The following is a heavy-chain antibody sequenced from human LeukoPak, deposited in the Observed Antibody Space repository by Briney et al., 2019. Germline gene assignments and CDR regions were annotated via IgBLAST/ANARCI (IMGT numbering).Heavy chain of an antibody. V-gene: IGHV4-59*01. CDR1: GGYISSYY. Sequence: ASETLSLTCTVSGGYISSYYWSWIRQPPGKGLEWIGYIHYSGSSNHNPSLKSRVTISVDTSKNQISLKLSSVTAADTAVYYCARANRYDLYFDYWGQGTLVTVSS. D-gene: IGHD5-12*01. CDR3: ARANRYDLYFDY. CDR2: IHYSGSS. J-gene: IGHJ4*02.